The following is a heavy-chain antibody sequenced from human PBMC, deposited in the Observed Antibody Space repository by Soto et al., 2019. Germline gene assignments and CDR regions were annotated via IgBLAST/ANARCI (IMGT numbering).Heavy chain of an antibody. CDR2: INAGNGNT. D-gene: IGHD1-26*01. CDR1: GYTFTSYA. Sequence: ASVKVSCKASGYTFTSYAMHWVRQAPGQRLEWMGWINAGNGNTKYSQKFQGRVTITRDTSASTAYMELSSLRSEDTAVYYCARVLSPGSYPYAFDIWGQGTMVTVSS. CDR3: ARVLSPGSYPYAFDI. V-gene: IGHV1-3*01. J-gene: IGHJ3*02.